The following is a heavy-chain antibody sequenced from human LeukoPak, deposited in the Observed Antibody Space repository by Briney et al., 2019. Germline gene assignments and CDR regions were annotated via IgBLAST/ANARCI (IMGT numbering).Heavy chain of an antibody. CDR1: GFTFSSSG. Sequence: GGSLRLSCAASGFTFSSSGMHWVRQAPGKGLEWVTFIRYDGSNKYYADSVKGRFTISRDNSKNTLYLQMNRLRAEDTAVYYCAKGSRGSCSRTYCYPFDYWGQGTLVTVSS. J-gene: IGHJ4*02. V-gene: IGHV3-30*02. CDR3: AKGSRGSCSRTYCYPFDY. CDR2: IRYDGSNK. D-gene: IGHD2-2*01.